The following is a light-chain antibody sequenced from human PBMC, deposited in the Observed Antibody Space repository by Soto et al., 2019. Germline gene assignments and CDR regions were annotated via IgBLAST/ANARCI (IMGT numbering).Light chain of an antibody. CDR1: QTISSSF. Sequence: EIVLTQSPGTLSLSPGERATLSCRASQTISSSFLAWYQQKPGQAPRLLIYRASRRAPGIPDRFSGSGSWTDFHLTISRLEPEDFAVYYCHQFGSSHLDTFGPGTKVEIK. CDR3: HQFGSSHLDT. V-gene: IGKV3-20*01. J-gene: IGKJ3*01. CDR2: RAS.